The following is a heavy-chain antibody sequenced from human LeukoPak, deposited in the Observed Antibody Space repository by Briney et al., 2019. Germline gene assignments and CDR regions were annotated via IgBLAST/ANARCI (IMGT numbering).Heavy chain of an antibody. CDR3: ARDVYCSGGSCYQQ. V-gene: IGHV3-53*01. D-gene: IGHD2-15*01. CDR1: GFTFSSYA. J-gene: IGHJ1*01. CDR2: ISNDGNT. Sequence: GGSLRLSCAASGFTFSSYAMSWVRQAPGKGLEWVSVISNDGNTYYADSVKGRFTISRDISKNTLYLQMNSLRAEDTAVYYCARDVYCSGGSCYQQWGQGTLVTVSS.